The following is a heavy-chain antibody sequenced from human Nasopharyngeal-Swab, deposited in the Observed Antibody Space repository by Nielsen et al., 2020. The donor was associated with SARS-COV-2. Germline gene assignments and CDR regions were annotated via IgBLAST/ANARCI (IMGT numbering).Heavy chain of an antibody. J-gene: IGHJ4*02. Sequence: GSLRLSCAVYGGSFSGYYWSWIRQPPGKGLEWIGEINHSGSTNYNPSLKSRVTISVDTSKNQFSLKLSSVTAADTAVYYCARARAVTTVTTRKKYYFDYWGQGTLATVSS. CDR3: ARARAVTTVTTRKKYYFDY. CDR1: GGSFSGYY. V-gene: IGHV4-34*01. CDR2: INHSGST. D-gene: IGHD4-17*01.